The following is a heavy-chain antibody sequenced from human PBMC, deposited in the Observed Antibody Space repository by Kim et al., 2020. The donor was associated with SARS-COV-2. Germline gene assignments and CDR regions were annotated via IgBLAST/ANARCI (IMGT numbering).Heavy chain of an antibody. CDR1: GFSLSTSGMC. Sequence: SGPTLVNPTQTLTLTCTFSGFSLSTSGMCVSWIRQPPGKALEWLARIDWDDDKYYSTSLKTRLTISKDTSKNQVVLTMTNMDPVDTATYYCARITMVRGVPALDYWGQGTLVTVSS. V-gene: IGHV2-70*11. D-gene: IGHD3-10*01. CDR3: ARITMVRGVPALDY. CDR2: IDWDDDK. J-gene: IGHJ4*02.